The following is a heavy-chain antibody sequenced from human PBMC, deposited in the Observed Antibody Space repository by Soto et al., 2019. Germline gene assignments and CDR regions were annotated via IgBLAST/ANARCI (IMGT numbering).Heavy chain of an antibody. CDR1: GYSFTSYW. V-gene: IGHV5-10-1*01. D-gene: IGHD2-2*01. CDR3: ARHYCSSTTCSLNFDY. Sequence: PGESLKISCKTSGYSFTSYWISWVRQMPGKGLEWMGRIDPSESYTSYGPSYSPSFQCHVTMSVDKSINTAYLHWSSLKASDTAIYSCARHYCSSTTCSLNFDYWGQGTLVTVSS. CDR2: IDPSESYT. J-gene: IGHJ4*02.